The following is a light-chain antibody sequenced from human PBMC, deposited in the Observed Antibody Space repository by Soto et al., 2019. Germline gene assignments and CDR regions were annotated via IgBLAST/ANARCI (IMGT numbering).Light chain of an antibody. CDR3: CSYAGSYTHV. J-gene: IGLJ1*01. CDR1: SSDVGAYDY. CDR2: EVA. Sequence: QSVLTQPPSASGSPGQSVTISCTGTSSDVGAYDYVSWYQQHPGKAPKLMIYEVAKRPSGVPDRFSGSKSGNTASLTISGLQAEDEADYYCCSYAGSYTHVFGTGTKLTVL. V-gene: IGLV2-8*01.